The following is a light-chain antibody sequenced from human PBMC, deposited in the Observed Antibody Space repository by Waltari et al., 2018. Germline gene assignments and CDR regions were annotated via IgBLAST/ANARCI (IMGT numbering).Light chain of an antibody. CDR2: DAS. Sequence: TQSPATLSLSPGERATLSCRASQSVSSYLAWYQQKPGQAPRLLIYDASNRATGIPARFSGSGSGTDFTLTISSLEPEDFAVYYCQQRSNWPLTFGGGTKVEIK. CDR1: QSVSSY. CDR3: QQRSNWPLT. V-gene: IGKV3-11*01. J-gene: IGKJ4*01.